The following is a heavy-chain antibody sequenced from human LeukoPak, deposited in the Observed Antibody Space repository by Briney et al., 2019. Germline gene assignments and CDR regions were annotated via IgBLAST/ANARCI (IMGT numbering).Heavy chain of an antibody. V-gene: IGHV4-34*01. CDR3: ARHKYSSGWPPEGAFDI. CDR2: INHSGST. D-gene: IGHD6-19*01. J-gene: IGHJ3*02. Sequence: SETLSLTCAVYGGSFSGYYWSWIRQPPGKGLEWIGEINHSGSTNYNPSLKSRVTIPVDTSKNQFSLKLSSVTAADTAVYYCARHKYSSGWPPEGAFDIWGQGTMVTVSS. CDR1: GGSFSGYY.